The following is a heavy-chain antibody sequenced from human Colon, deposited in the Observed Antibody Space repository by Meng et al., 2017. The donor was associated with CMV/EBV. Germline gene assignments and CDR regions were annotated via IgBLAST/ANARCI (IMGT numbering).Heavy chain of an antibody. V-gene: IGHV7-4-1*02. D-gene: IGHD3-10*01. CDR1: YNFTNDR. Sequence: YNFTNDRVKWVRQAPGQGVEWMGWINTNTGNPTYAQGFTGRHVFSLDTSVSTAYLEISSLKAEDTAVYYCASEVTMVRGLTVMSYFDSWGQGTLVTVSS. J-gene: IGHJ4*02. CDR2: INTNTGNP. CDR3: ASEVTMVRGLTVMSYFDS.